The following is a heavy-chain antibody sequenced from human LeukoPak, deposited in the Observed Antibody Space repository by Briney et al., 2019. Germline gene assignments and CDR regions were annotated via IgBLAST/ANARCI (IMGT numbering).Heavy chain of an antibody. D-gene: IGHD5-12*01. V-gene: IGHV3-74*01. CDR3: AGAYSAYDPFDY. J-gene: IGHJ4*02. Sequence: GGSLRLSCAASGFTFSNYWMHWVRQAPGKGLVWVSRLNADGNSITYADSVRGRFTISRDNAKNTVHLQMNSLRVEDTAIYFCAGAYSAYDPFDYWGQGTLVTVSS. CDR2: LNADGNSI. CDR1: GFTFSNYW.